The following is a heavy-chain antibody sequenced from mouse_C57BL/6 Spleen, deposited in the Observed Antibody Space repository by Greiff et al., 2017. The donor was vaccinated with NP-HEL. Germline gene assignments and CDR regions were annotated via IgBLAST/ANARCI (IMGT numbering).Heavy chain of an antibody. V-gene: IGHV1-80*01. CDR3: ANLGSYEGYFDY. D-gene: IGHD1-1*02. J-gene: IGHJ2*01. CDR1: GYAFSSYW. Sequence: VQLQESGAELVKPGASVKISCKASGYAFSSYWMNWVKQRPGKGLEWIGQIYPGDGDTNYNGKFKGKATLTADKSSSTAYMQLSSLTSEDSAVYVCANLGSYEGYFDYWGQGTTLTVSS. CDR2: IYPGDGDT.